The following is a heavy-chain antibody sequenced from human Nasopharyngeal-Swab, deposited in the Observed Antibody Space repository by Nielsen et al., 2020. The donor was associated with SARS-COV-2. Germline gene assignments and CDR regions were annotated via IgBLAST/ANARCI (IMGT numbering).Heavy chain of an antibody. D-gene: IGHD2-2*01. V-gene: IGHV3-9*01. CDR1: GFTFDDYA. J-gene: IGHJ6*02. CDR3: AKAGRDCSSTSCYPGGDYYYYGMDV. CDR2: ISWNSGSI. Sequence: SLKISCAASGFTFDDYAMYWVRQAPGKGLEWVSGISWNSGSIGYADSVKGRFTISRDNAKNSLYLQMNSLRAEDTALYYCAKAGRDCSSTSCYPGGDYYYYGMDVWGQGTTVTVSS.